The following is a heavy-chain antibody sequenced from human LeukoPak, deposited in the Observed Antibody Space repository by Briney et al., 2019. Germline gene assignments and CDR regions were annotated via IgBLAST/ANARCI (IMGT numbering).Heavy chain of an antibody. D-gene: IGHD3-16*01. CDR3: ARISSQPRGTDWFDP. V-gene: IGHV1-2*02. Sequence: ASVKVSCKASGYTFTAYYMHWVRQAPGQVLEWMGWINPNSGGTYYTQKFQGRITMTRDASIGTAFMDLSSLRSDDTAVYYCARISSQPRGTDWFDPWGQGTLVTVSS. CDR2: INPNSGGT. CDR1: GYTFTAYY. J-gene: IGHJ5*02.